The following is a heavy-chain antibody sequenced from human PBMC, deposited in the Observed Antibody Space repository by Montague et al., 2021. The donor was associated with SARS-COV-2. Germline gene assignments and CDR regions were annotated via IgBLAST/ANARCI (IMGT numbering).Heavy chain of an antibody. CDR3: ARVGGGTSRYFDN. CDR2: SYTSEST. V-gene: IGHV4-61*02. D-gene: IGHD1-1*01. Sequence: TLSLTCTVSGASISSCDYYWCWNRKPPGKGLGWIGLSYTSESTRYNPSLNIRGTILVYTAKNQFSLNLRSVTAADTAVYDCARVGGGTSRYFDNWGQGTLVTVSS. J-gene: IGHJ4*02. CDR1: GASISSCDYY.